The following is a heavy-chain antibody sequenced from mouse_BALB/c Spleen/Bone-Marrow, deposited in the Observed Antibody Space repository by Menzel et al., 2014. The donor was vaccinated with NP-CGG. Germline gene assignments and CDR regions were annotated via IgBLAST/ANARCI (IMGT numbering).Heavy chain of an antibody. Sequence: EVQLVESGGGLVQPGGSLKLSCAASGFDFSGFWMGWVRQAPGKGLEWIGEINPDSSTINYTPSLKDRFIISRDNAKNTLYLQMSKVRSEDTALYYCGRLGYYGCFAYWGQGTLVTVSA. CDR1: GFDFSGFW. J-gene: IGHJ3*01. D-gene: IGHD2-3*01. CDR3: GRLGYYGCFAY. CDR2: INPDSSTI. V-gene: IGHV4-1*02.